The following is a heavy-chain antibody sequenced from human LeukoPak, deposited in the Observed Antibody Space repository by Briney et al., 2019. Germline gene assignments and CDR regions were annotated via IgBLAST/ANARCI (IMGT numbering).Heavy chain of an antibody. Sequence: GGSLRLSCAASGFTFSSYSMNWVRQAPGKGLEWVSSISSSSSYIYYADSVKGRFTISRDNAKNSLYLQMNSLRAEDTAVYYCARERTVVPAALGLYYFDYWGQGTLVTVSS. CDR2: ISSSSSYI. CDR3: ARERTVVPAALGLYYFDY. V-gene: IGHV3-21*01. J-gene: IGHJ4*02. CDR1: GFTFSSYS. D-gene: IGHD2-2*01.